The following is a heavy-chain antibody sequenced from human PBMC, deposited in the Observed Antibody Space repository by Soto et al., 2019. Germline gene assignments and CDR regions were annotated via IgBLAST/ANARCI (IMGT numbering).Heavy chain of an antibody. V-gene: IGHV3-9*01. D-gene: IGHD2-15*01. CDR2: ISWNSGSI. Sequence: EKGLEWVSGISWNSGSIGYADSVKGRFTISRDTSKNTLYLQMNGLRAEDTAVYYCAKDSLVFFQAEDGIRDTVPVSAFLLNRSSDL. CDR3: AKDSLVFFQAEDGIRDTVPVSAFLLNRSSDL. J-gene: IGHJ2*01.